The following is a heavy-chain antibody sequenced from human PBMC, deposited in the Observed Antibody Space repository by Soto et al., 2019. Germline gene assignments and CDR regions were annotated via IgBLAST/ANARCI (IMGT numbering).Heavy chain of an antibody. V-gene: IGHV3-11*01. J-gene: IGHJ4*02. D-gene: IGHD5-12*01. CDR3: ARDFGDIVATDWSYFDY. Sequence: PGGSLRLSCAASGFTFSDYYLNWIRQAPGKGLEWVSYISSSGSTIYYADSVKGRFTISRDNAKNSLYLQMNSLRAEDTAVYYCARDFGDIVATDWSYFDYWGQGTLVTVSS. CDR2: ISSSGSTI. CDR1: GFTFSDYY.